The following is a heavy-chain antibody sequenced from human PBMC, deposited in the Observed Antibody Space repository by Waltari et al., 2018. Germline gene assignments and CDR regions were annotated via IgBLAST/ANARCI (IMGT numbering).Heavy chain of an antibody. J-gene: IGHJ5*02. CDR2: IKQDGSES. Sequence: EVQLVESGGGLVQPGGSLRLSCAASGFPSSNYWMDWVRQAPGKGLEWVANIKQDGSESHYVDSVKGRFTISRDNAQNLLYLQINSLRDEDTAVYYCSVSLNHWGQGTLVTVSS. CDR1: GFPSSNYW. CDR3: SVSLNH. V-gene: IGHV3-7*01.